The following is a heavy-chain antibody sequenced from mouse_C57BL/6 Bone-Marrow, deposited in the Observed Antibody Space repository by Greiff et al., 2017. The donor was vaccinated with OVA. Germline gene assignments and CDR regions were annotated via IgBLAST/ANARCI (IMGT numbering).Heavy chain of an antibody. V-gene: IGHV5-12*01. D-gene: IGHD1-1*01. Sequence: EVKLVESGGGLVQPGGSLKLSCAASGFTFSDYYMYWVRQTPEKRLEWVAYISNGGGSTYYPDTVKGRFTISRDNAKNTLYLQMSRLKSEDTAMYYCARPITTVPPTGGLDAMDYWGQGTSVTVSS. CDR3: ARPITTVPPTGGLDAMDY. J-gene: IGHJ4*01. CDR2: ISNGGGST. CDR1: GFTFSDYY.